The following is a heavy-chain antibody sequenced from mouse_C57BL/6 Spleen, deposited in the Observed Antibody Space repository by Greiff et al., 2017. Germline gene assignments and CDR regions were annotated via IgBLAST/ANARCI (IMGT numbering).Heavy chain of an antibody. CDR2: IYPGGGYT. Sequence: QVQLQQSGAELVRPGTSVKMSCKASGYTFTNYWIGWAKQRPGHGLEWIGDIYPGGGYTNYNEKFKGKATLTADKDSSTAYMPISSLTSEDSSIYYCARWGNWVVESVAMDYGDIETSDTVSS. J-gene: IGHJ4*01. CDR3: ARWGNWVVESVAMDY. V-gene: IGHV1-63*01. D-gene: IGHD1-1*01. CDR1: GYTFTNYW.